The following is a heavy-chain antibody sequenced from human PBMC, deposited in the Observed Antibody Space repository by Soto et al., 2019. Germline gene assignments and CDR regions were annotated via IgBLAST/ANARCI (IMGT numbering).Heavy chain of an antibody. J-gene: IGHJ6*02. D-gene: IGHD6-19*01. CDR2: IWYDGSNK. V-gene: IGHV3-33*01. CDR3: ARASGYSSGWGPSRTYYYGMDV. CDR1: GFTFSSYG. Sequence: QVQLVESGGGVVQPGRSLRLSCAASGFTFSSYGMHWVRQAPGKGLEWVAVIWYDGSNKYYADSVKGRFTISRDNSKNTLYLQMNRLRAEDTAVYYCARASGYSSGWGPSRTYYYGMDVWGQGTTVTVSS.